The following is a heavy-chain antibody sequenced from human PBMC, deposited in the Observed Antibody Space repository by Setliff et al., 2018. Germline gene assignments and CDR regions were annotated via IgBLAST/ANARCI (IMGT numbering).Heavy chain of an antibody. D-gene: IGHD6-13*01. CDR1: GFSLSTSGVG. CDR3: AHRRFGEYGCSSSGNWFDP. J-gene: IGHJ5*02. CDR2: IYWDDDK. V-gene: IGHV2-5*02. Sequence: SGPTLVNPTQTLTLTCTFSGFSLSTSGVGVGWIRQPPGKALEWLALIYWDDDKRYSPPLKSRLTITKDTSKNQVVLTMTNMDPVDTATYYCAHRRFGEYGCSSSGNWFDPWGQGTLVTVSS.